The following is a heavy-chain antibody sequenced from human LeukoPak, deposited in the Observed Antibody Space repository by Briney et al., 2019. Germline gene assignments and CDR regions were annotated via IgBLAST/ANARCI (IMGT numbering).Heavy chain of an antibody. V-gene: IGHV4-4*02. Sequence: GSLRLSCAASGFTFRSYGMHWVRQAPGKGLEWIGEIYHSGSTNYNPSLKSRVTISVDKSKNQFSLKLSSVTAADTAVYYCVREGSSGWSLGYWGQGTLVTVSS. CDR2: IYHSGST. J-gene: IGHJ4*02. CDR1: GFTFRSYGM. D-gene: IGHD6-19*01. CDR3: VREGSSGWSLGY.